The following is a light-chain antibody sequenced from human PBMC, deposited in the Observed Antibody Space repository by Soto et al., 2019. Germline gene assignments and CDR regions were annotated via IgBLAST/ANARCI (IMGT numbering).Light chain of an antibody. V-gene: IGKV3D-20*01. Sequence: IFLTQSPATLSLSQWEVAALSCWASQSVSSNYLAWYQQKPGLAPRLLIYDASRRATGIPDRFSGSGSGTDFILSISRLEPEDFAVYYCRQYSSSPWTFGQGTKVDIK. CDR1: QSVSSNY. CDR2: DAS. CDR3: RQYSSSPWT. J-gene: IGKJ1*01.